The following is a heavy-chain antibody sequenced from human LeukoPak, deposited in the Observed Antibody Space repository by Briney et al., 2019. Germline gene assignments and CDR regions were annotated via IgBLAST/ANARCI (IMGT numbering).Heavy chain of an antibody. Sequence: QPGGSLRLSCGASGFTFSSYWMHWVRQAPGKGLVWVSRINNDGSSTSYADSVQGRFTISRDNAKNTLYLQMNSLRAEDTALYYGARVARGDYYYYYMDVWGKGTTVTVSS. J-gene: IGHJ6*03. CDR3: ARVARGDYYYYYMDV. CDR2: INNDGSST. D-gene: IGHD3-10*01. CDR1: GFTFSSYW. V-gene: IGHV3-74*01.